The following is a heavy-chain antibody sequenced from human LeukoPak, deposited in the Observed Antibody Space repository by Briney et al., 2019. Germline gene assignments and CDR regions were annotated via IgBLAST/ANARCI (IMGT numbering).Heavy chain of an antibody. Sequence: SETLSLTCAVYGGSFSGYYWSWVRQPPGKGLEWIGEINHSGSTNYNPSLKSRVTISVDTSKNQFSLKLSSVTAADTAVYYCARWGSGWYYFDYWGQGTLVTVSS. CDR3: ARWGSGWYYFDY. D-gene: IGHD6-19*01. CDR1: GGSFSGYY. CDR2: INHSGST. J-gene: IGHJ4*02. V-gene: IGHV4-34*01.